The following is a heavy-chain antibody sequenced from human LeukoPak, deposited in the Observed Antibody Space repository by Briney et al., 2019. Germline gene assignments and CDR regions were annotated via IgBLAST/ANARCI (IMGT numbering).Heavy chain of an antibody. Sequence: GGSLRLSCAASGFTFSNYWMHWGRQAPGKGLVWVSRINSDGSSTSYADSVKGRFTISRDNAKNTLSLQMNSLRAEDTAVYYCARDYDFWSGFFDYWGQGTLVTVSS. CDR1: GFTFSNYW. CDR2: INSDGSST. CDR3: ARDYDFWSGFFDY. D-gene: IGHD3-3*01. V-gene: IGHV3-74*01. J-gene: IGHJ4*02.